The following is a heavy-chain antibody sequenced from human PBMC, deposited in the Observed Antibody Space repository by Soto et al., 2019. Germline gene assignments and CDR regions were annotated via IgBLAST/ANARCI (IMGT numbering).Heavy chain of an antibody. D-gene: IGHD1-26*01. CDR2: IKSKTAGETT. V-gene: IGHV3-15*01. CDR1: GFTFSYGW. Sequence: PGGSLRLSCAASGFTFSYGWMSWVRQAPGKGLEWVGRIKSKTAGETTDYTAPVKGRFTVSRDDSKSTLYLQMNSLKTEDTAVYYCTVDGVVGAMGNFWDNWGQATLVTVSS. J-gene: IGHJ4*02. CDR3: TVDGVVGAMGNFWDN.